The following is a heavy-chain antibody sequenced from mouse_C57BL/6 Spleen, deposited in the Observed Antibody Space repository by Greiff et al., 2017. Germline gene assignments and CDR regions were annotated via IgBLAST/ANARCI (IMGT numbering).Heavy chain of an antibody. CDR3: ARHEESHYYGSSYDWYFDV. J-gene: IGHJ1*03. CDR1: GYTFTEYT. D-gene: IGHD1-1*01. V-gene: IGHV1-62-2*01. Sequence: QVHVKQSGAELVKPGASVKLSCKASGYTFTEYTIHWVKQRSGQGLEWIGWFYPGSGSIKYNEKFKDKATLTADKSSSTVYMELSRVTSEDSAVYFCARHEESHYYGSSYDWYFDVWGTGTTVTVSS. CDR2: FYPGSGSI.